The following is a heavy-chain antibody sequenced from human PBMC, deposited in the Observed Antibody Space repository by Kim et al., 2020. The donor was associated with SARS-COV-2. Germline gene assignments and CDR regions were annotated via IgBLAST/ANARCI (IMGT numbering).Heavy chain of an antibody. CDR3: ARLSGYYGGDFDY. Sequence: SETLSLTCTVSGGSISSSSYYWGWIRQPPGKGLEWIGSMYYSGSTYYNPSLKSRVSISVDTSKNQFSLKLSPVTAADTAVYYCARLSGYYGGDFDYWGQG. J-gene: IGHJ4*02. D-gene: IGHD3-22*01. CDR1: GGSISSSSYY. CDR2: MYYSGST. V-gene: IGHV4-39*01.